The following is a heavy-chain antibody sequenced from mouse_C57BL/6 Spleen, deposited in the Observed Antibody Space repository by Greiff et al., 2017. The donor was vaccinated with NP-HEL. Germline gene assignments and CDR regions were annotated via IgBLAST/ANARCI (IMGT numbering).Heavy chain of an antibody. CDR3: TKGRPVVAFDY. J-gene: IGHJ2*01. D-gene: IGHD1-1*01. Sequence: VQLKESGAELVRPGASVKLSCTASGFNIKDDYMHWVKQRPEQGLEWIGWIDPENGDTEYASKFQGKATITADTSSNTAYLQLSSLTSEDTAVYYCTKGRPVVAFDYWGQGTTLTVSS. V-gene: IGHV14-4*01. CDR2: IDPENGDT. CDR1: GFNIKDDY.